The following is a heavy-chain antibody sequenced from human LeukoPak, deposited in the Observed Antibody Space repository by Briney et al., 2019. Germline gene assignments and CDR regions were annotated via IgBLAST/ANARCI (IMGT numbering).Heavy chain of an antibody. D-gene: IGHD1-14*01. CDR1: GYTFTSYG. V-gene: IGHV1-46*01. Sequence: GASVKVSCKASGYTFTSYGISWVRQAPGQGLEWMGIINPSGGSTSYAQKFQGRVIMTRDMSTSTVYMELGSLRSEDTAVYYCAREGLYITPWGHWGQGTLVTVSS. J-gene: IGHJ4*02. CDR2: INPSGGST. CDR3: AREGLYITPWGH.